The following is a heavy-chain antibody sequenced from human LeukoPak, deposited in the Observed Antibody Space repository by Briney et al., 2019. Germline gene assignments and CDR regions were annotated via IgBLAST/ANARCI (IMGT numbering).Heavy chain of an antibody. J-gene: IGHJ5*02. CDR1: GFTFGDYA. CDR3: ARDLGYCSGSSCYNVNWFDP. Sequence: GGSLRLSCTASGFTFGDYAMSWVRQAPGKGLEWVANIKQDGSEKYYVDSVKGRFTISRDNAKNTLYLQMNSLRAEDTAVYYCARDLGYCSGSSCYNVNWFDPWGQGTLVTVSS. CDR2: IKQDGSEK. D-gene: IGHD2-2*01. V-gene: IGHV3-7*01.